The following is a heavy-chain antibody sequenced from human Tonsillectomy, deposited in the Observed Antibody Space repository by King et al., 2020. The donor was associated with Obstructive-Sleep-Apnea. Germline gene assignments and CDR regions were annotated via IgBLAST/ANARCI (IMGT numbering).Heavy chain of an antibody. J-gene: IGHJ6*02. CDR2: ISSSSGYI. CDR1: GFTLSSYS. V-gene: IGHV3-21*01. Sequence: VQLVESGGGLVKPGGSLRLSCAASGFTLSSYSMNWVRQAPGKGLEWVSSISSSSGYIYYADSVKGRFTISRDNAKNSLCLQMNIRSAEDTAVYYCARDEARAVAGTGTFYYYYYVMDVWGQGTTVTVSS. D-gene: IGHD6-19*01. CDR3: ARDEARAVAGTGTFYYYYYVMDV.